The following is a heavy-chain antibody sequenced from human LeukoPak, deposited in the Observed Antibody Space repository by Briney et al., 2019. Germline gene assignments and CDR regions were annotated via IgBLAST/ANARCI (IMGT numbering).Heavy chain of an antibody. V-gene: IGHV3-23*01. J-gene: IGHJ4*02. D-gene: IGHD3-10*01. CDR3: AKGYYGSGSYGWFDY. CDR2: ISGSGGST. CDR1: GFTFSSYA. Sequence: GGSLRLSCAASGFTFSSYAMSWVRQAPGKGLEWVSAISGSGGSTYYADSVKGRVTISSDNSKNTLFLHMNSLRAEDTAVYSCAKGYYGSGSYGWFDYWGQGTLVTVSS.